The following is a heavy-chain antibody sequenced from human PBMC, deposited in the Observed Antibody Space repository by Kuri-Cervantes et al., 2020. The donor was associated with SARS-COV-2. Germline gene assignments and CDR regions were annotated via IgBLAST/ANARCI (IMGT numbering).Heavy chain of an antibody. CDR1: GFIFSDYY. CDR3: ASDLRLGKSLDY. Sequence: GESLKISCTASGFIFSDYYMTWIRQAPGKGLEWVSNIGPSGTTKSYADSVKGRFTISRDNAKNSLYLQMSSLIAEDTALYNCASDLRLGKSLDYWGQGTLVTVSS. V-gene: IGHV3-11*04. CDR2: IGPSGTTK. D-gene: IGHD7-27*01. J-gene: IGHJ4*02.